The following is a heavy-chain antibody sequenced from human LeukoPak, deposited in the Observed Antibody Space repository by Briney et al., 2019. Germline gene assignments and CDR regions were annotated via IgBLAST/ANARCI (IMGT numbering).Heavy chain of an antibody. CDR2: ISYDGSNK. J-gene: IGHJ4*02. D-gene: IGHD3-22*01. CDR1: GFTFSSYA. CDR3: ARDLETYYYDSSGYFDY. V-gene: IGHV3-30*04. Sequence: GGSLRLSCAASGFTFSSYAMHWVRQAPGKGLEWVAVISYDGSNKYYADSVKGRFTISRDNSKNTLYLQMNSLRAEDTAVYYCARDLETYYYDSSGYFDYWGQGTLVTVSS.